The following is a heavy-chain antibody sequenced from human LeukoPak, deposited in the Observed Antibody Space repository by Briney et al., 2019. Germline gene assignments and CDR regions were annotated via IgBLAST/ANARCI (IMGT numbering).Heavy chain of an antibody. V-gene: IGHV1-18*01. D-gene: IGHD6-19*01. CDR2: ISTYNGDT. CDR1: GYAFKKYA. Sequence: ASVKVSCKASGYAFKKYAISWVRQAPGQGLEWMGWISTYNGDTNYAQNFNGRVTMTTDASTNTAYMELRSLRSDDTAVYYCTRDPSKTSGWYIYFDYWGQGALVTVSS. CDR3: TRDPSKTSGWYIYFDY. J-gene: IGHJ4*02.